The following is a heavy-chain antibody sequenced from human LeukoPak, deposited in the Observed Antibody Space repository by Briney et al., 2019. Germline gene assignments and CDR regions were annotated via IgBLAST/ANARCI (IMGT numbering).Heavy chain of an antibody. V-gene: IGHV3-48*01. D-gene: IGHD3-22*01. J-gene: IGHJ4*02. CDR1: GFTFSSYS. Sequence: GGSLRLSCAASGFTFSSYSMNWVRQAPGRGLEWGPYISGSSSTIYYADSVKGRFTISRDNGKNTLYLQMNSLRAEDTAVYYCARGSTYYDSSGQVPFDYWGQGTLVTVSS. CDR3: ARGSTYYDSSGQVPFDY. CDR2: ISGSSSTI.